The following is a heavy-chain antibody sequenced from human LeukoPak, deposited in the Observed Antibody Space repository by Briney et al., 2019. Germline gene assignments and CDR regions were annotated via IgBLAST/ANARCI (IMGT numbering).Heavy chain of an antibody. CDR3: VKSGSGSYYNPDFDY. D-gene: IGHD3-10*01. Sequence: GGSLRLSCAASGFTFSSYAMSWVRQTPGKGLEWVSSISYGGGSTHYADSVKGRFTISRDNSKNTLYLQMNSLRAEDTAVYYCVKSGSGSYYNPDFDYWGQGTLVTVSS. CDR1: GFTFSSYA. V-gene: IGHV3-23*01. CDR2: ISYGGGST. J-gene: IGHJ4*02.